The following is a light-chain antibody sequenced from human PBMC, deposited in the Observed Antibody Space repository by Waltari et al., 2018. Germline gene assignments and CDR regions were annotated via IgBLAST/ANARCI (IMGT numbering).Light chain of an antibody. J-gene: IGLJ3*02. CDR1: SSAVGGYNY. CDR3: CSYAGSSTLV. Sequence: QSALTQPASVSGSPGQSITISCTGTSSAVGGYNYVSWDQQHPGKAPKHMIYDVSKRPSGVSIRFSGSKSGNTASLTISGLQAEDEADYYCCSYAGSSTLVFGGGTKLTVL. V-gene: IGLV2-23*02. CDR2: DVS.